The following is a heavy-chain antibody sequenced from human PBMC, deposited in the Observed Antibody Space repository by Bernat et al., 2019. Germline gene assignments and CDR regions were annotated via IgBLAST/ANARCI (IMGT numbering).Heavy chain of an antibody. J-gene: IGHJ4*02. V-gene: IGHV3-20*04. CDR2: INWNGGST. Sequence: EVQLVESGGGVVRPGGSLRLSCAASGFTFDDYGMSWVRQAPGKGLGWVPGINWNGGSTGYADSVKGRFTMSRDNDKNSMYLQMNSLRAEETALYYCAREEAAPIDYWGEGTLVTVSS. CDR3: AREEAAPIDY. CDR1: GFTFDDYG. D-gene: IGHD6-13*01.